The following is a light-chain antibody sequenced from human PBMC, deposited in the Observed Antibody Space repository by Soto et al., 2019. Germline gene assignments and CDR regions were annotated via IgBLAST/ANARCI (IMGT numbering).Light chain of an antibody. CDR3: QQYNDWPLT. Sequence: EIVMTQSPVTLSVSPGERATLSCRASQSVGSRLAWYQQKPGRAPRLLIYGTSTRATGIPARFSGSESGTEFTLTISSLQSEDFAVYYCQQYNDWPLTFGGGTKVDIK. CDR2: GTS. V-gene: IGKV3-15*01. J-gene: IGKJ4*01. CDR1: QSVGSR.